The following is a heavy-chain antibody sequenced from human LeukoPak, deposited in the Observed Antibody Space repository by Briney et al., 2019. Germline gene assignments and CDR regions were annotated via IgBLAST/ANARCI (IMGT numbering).Heavy chain of an antibody. V-gene: IGHV1-18*01. CDR3: ALFVEMATVASAFDI. D-gene: IGHD5-24*01. CDR1: GYTFTSYG. J-gene: IGHJ3*02. Sequence: ASVKVSCKASGYTFTSYGISWVRQAPGQGLEWMGRISAYNGNTNYAQKLQGRVTMTTDTSTSTAYMELRSLRSDDTAVYYCALFVEMATVASAFDIWGQGTMVTVSS. CDR2: ISAYNGNT.